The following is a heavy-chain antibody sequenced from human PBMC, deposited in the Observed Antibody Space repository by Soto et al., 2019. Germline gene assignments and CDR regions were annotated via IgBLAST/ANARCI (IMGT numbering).Heavy chain of an antibody. V-gene: IGHV4-59*02. D-gene: IGHD3-10*01. CDR3: ARAAYGSGSYYAPYYYYAMDV. Sequence: QVQLQESGPGLVKPSETLALTCTVSGASVSSYYWSWIRQPSGKGLEWLGYILYTGNTNYNPSLKSRVTMSVDTSKNQVSLKLSAVTAADTAVYFCARAAYGSGSYYAPYYYYAMDVWGQGTTVTVSS. CDR2: ILYTGNT. CDR1: GASVSSYY. J-gene: IGHJ6*02.